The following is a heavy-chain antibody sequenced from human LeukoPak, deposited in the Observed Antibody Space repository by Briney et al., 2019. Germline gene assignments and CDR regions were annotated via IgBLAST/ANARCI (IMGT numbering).Heavy chain of an antibody. CDR2: MNPNSGNT. Sequence: ASVKVSCKVSGYTLTELSMHWVRQATGQGLEWMGWMNPNSGNTGYAQKFQGRVTMTRNTSISTAYMELSSLRSEDTAVYYCARGYRDYGMDVWGQGTTVTVSS. D-gene: IGHD1-26*01. CDR3: ARGYRDYGMDV. CDR1: GYTLTELS. J-gene: IGHJ6*02. V-gene: IGHV1-8*01.